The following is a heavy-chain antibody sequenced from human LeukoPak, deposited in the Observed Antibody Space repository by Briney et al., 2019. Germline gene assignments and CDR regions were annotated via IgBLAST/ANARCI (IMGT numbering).Heavy chain of an antibody. Sequence: ASVKVSCKASGYTFTGYYMHWVRQAPGQGLEWMGWINPNSGGTNYAQKFQGRVTMTRDTSISTAYMELSRLRSDDTAVYCCARDGSIAASPDYWGQGTLVTVSS. CDR1: GYTFTGYY. D-gene: IGHD6-6*01. CDR2: INPNSGGT. V-gene: IGHV1-2*02. J-gene: IGHJ4*02. CDR3: ARDGSIAASPDY.